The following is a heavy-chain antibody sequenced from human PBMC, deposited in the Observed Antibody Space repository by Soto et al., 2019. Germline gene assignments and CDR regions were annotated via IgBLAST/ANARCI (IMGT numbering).Heavy chain of an antibody. Sequence: ASVKVSCKASGYTFASYDINWVRQATGQGLEWMGWMNPNSGNTGYAQKFQGRVTMTRNTSISTAYMELSSLRSEDTAVYYCASPARNYDFWSGYSFDIWGQGTMVTVSS. CDR2: MNPNSGNT. D-gene: IGHD3-3*01. V-gene: IGHV1-8*01. CDR3: ASPARNYDFWSGYSFDI. CDR1: GYTFASYD. J-gene: IGHJ3*02.